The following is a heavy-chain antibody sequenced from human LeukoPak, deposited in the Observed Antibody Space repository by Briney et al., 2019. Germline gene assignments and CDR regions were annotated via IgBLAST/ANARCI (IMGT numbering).Heavy chain of an antibody. J-gene: IGHJ4*02. Sequence: PSQTLSLTCTVSGGSISSGGYYWSWIRQHPGKGLEWIGYIYYSGSTYYNPSLKSRVTISVDTSKNQFSLKLSSVTAADTAVYYCAALDTAMGYFDYWGQGPLVTVSS. CDR2: IYYSGST. CDR3: AALDTAMGYFDY. CDR1: GGSISSGGYY. V-gene: IGHV4-31*03. D-gene: IGHD5-18*01.